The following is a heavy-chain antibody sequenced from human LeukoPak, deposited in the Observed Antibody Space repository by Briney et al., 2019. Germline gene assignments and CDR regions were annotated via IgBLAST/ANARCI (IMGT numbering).Heavy chain of an antibody. CDR1: GFTFSSYS. V-gene: IGHV3-21*01. CDR2: ISSSSSYI. Sequence: GGSLRLSCAASGFTFSSYSMNWVRQAPGKGLEWVSSISSSSSYIYYADSVKGRFTISRDNAKNSLYVQMNSLRAEDTAVYYCARKHTQQLPPYYYMDVWGKGTTVTVSS. D-gene: IGHD6-13*01. CDR3: ARKHTQQLPPYYYMDV. J-gene: IGHJ6*03.